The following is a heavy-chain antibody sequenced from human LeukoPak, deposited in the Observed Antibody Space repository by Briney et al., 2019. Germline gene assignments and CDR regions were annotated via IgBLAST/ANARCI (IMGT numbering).Heavy chain of an antibody. D-gene: IGHD1-26*01. CDR1: GYTFSRYG. Sequence: ASVKVSCKASGYTFSRYGISWVRQAPGQGLEWMGWISAYNGNTNYAQKLQGRVTMTTDTSTSTAYMELRSLRSDDTAVYYCAFTVGATYGDPFDYWGQGTLVTVSS. CDR2: ISAYNGNT. J-gene: IGHJ4*02. CDR3: AFTVGATYGDPFDY. V-gene: IGHV1-18*01.